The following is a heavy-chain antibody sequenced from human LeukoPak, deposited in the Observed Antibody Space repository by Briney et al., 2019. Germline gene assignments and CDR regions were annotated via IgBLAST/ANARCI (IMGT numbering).Heavy chain of an antibody. CDR3: TRTRFSHFYDRSGSPSKPF. V-gene: IGHV1-2*02. D-gene: IGHD3-22*01. J-gene: IGHJ4*02. Sequence: ASVKVSCKASGYTFTGYYMHWVRQAPGQGFEWMGWINSNGGGAQYAQNFQGRVTMTSDPTINTAYMELSSLRSDDTAVYYCTRTRFSHFYDRSGSPSKPFWGQGTLVSVSS. CDR2: INSNGGGA. CDR1: GYTFTGYY.